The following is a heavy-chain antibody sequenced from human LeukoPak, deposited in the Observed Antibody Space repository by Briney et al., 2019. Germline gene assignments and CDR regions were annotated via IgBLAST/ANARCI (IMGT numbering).Heavy chain of an antibody. V-gene: IGHV2-5*01. CDR2: IYWNGDQ. CDR1: GFSFTTRGVG. D-gene: IGHD2-21*02. J-gene: IGHJ4*02. Sequence: NASGPTLVNPTQTLTLTCTFSGFSFTTRGVGVGWIRQPPGKALEWLAVIYWNGDQRYSPSLTSRLTITKDSSKNQVFLTITNMDPVDTATYYCTHGSGNCGGDCSAYRGQGTLVTVSS. CDR3: THGSGNCGGDCSAY.